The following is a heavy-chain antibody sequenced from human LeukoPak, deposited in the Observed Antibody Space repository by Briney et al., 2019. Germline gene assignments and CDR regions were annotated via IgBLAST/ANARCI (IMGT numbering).Heavy chain of an antibody. CDR3: ARDSTWLRHFDY. J-gene: IGHJ4*02. V-gene: IGHV3-30-3*01. CDR2: ISYDGSNK. CDR1: GFSFSDYA. Sequence: GGSPRLSCTASGFSFSDYAMHWVRQAPGKGLEWVAVISYDGSNKDYVDSVKGRFTISRDNSKNTLYLQTNSLRAEDTAVYYCARDSTWLRHFDYWGQGTLVTVSS. D-gene: IGHD5-12*01.